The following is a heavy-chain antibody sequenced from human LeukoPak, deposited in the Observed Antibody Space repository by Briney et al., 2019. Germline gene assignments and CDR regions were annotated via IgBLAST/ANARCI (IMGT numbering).Heavy chain of an antibody. Sequence: GGSLRLSCAASGFTFSSYSMNWVRQAPGKGLEWVSSISSSSSYIYYADSVKGRFTISRDNAKNSLYLQMNSLRAEDTAVYYCARAFFYDFWSGYYTGDYWGQGTLVTVSS. V-gene: IGHV3-21*01. CDR1: GFTFSSYS. CDR2: ISSSSSYI. J-gene: IGHJ4*02. D-gene: IGHD3-3*01. CDR3: ARAFFYDFWSGYYTGDY.